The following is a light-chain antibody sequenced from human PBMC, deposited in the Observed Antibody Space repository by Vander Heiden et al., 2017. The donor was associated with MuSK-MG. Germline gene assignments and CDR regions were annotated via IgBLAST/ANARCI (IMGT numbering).Light chain of an antibody. J-gene: IGKJ3*01. CDR3: QQPDNFLIFT. V-gene: IGKV1-12*01. Sequence: DIQMTQSPSSVSASVGDTVTITCRASQGLNSWLAWYQQKPGKAPNLLIYAASSLQRGVPSRFSGNGYGTHFTLTISDRRPEDFASYYCQQPDNFLIFTFGHGTKVEVK. CDR1: QGLNSW. CDR2: AAS.